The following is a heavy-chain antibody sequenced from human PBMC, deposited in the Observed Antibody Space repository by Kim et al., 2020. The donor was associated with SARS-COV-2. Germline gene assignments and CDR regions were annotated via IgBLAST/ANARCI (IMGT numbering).Heavy chain of an antibody. Sequence: GGSLRLSCAASGFTFDDYTMHWVRQAPGKGLEWVSLISWDGGSTYYADSVKGRFTISRDNSKNSLYLQMNSLRTEDTALYYCAKGTDTAMVGYFDLWGRGTLVTVSS. V-gene: IGHV3-43*01. J-gene: IGHJ2*01. D-gene: IGHD5-18*01. CDR2: ISWDGGST. CDR1: GFTFDDYT. CDR3: AKGTDTAMVGYFDL.